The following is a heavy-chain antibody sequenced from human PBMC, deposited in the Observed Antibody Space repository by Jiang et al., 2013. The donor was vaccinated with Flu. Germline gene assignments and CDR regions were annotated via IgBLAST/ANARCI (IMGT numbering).Heavy chain of an antibody. CDR3: ARVGVWAADY. V-gene: IGHV1-8*01. D-gene: IGHD2-8*01. CDR1: TSYD. Sequence: TSYDINWVRQATGQGLEWMGWMNPNSGNTGYAQKFQGRVTMTRNTSISTAYMELSSLRSEDTAVYYCARVGVWAADYWGQGTLVTVSS. CDR2: MNPNSGNT. J-gene: IGHJ4*02.